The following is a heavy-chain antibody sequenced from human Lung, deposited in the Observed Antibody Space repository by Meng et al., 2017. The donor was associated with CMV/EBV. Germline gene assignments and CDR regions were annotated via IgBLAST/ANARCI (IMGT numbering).Heavy chain of an antibody. D-gene: IGHD2/OR15-2a*01. CDR3: TRDPGLSTSWYFDY. V-gene: IGHV3-49*04. Sequence: GGSLRLXCAASGFTFSSYAMHWVRQAPGKGLEWVGFIRSKAYGGTTEYAASVKGRFTISRDDSKSIAYLQMNSLNTEDTAMYYCTRDPGLSTSWYFDYWGQGTLVTVSS. J-gene: IGHJ4*02. CDR2: IRSKAYGGTT. CDR1: GFTFSSYA.